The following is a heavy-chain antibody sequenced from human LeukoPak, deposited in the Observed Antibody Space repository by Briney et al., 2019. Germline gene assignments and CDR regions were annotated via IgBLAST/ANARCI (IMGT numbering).Heavy chain of an antibody. Sequence: GGSLRLSCAASGFTFSSYGMHWVRQAPGTGLEWVAVIWYDGSNNYYADSVKGRFTISRDNSKNTLYQQMISLRAEDTAVYYCARTYYYGSGSYPWFDPWGQGTLVTVSS. CDR3: ARTYYYGSGSYPWFDP. D-gene: IGHD3-10*01. CDR2: IWYDGSNN. V-gene: IGHV3-33*01. CDR1: GFTFSSYG. J-gene: IGHJ5*02.